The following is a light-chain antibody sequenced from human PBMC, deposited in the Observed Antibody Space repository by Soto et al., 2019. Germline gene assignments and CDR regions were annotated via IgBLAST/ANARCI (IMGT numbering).Light chain of an antibody. Sequence: EIVLTQSPGTLSLSPGERATLSCTASQSVAGNFLAWYRQRPGQAPRLLISAASSRATAIPDRFSGSGSGTEFTLTISRLEPDDSAVYFCQQYGNSPLTCGPGTKLNIK. CDR1: QSVAGNF. CDR2: AAS. J-gene: IGKJ3*01. CDR3: QQYGNSPLT. V-gene: IGKV3-20*01.